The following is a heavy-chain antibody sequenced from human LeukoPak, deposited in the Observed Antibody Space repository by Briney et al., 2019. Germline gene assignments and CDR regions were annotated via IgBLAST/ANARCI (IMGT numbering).Heavy chain of an antibody. CDR3: ARLYYDSSGYVY. V-gene: IGHV4-59*08. CDR1: GGSISSYY. D-gene: IGHD3-22*01. CDR2: IYYSGST. Sequence: SETLSLTCTVSGGSISSYYWSWTRQPPGKGLEWIGYIYYSGSTNYNPSLKSRVTISVDTSKNQFSLKLSSVTAADTAVYYCARLYYDSSGYVYWGQGTLVTVSS. J-gene: IGHJ4*02.